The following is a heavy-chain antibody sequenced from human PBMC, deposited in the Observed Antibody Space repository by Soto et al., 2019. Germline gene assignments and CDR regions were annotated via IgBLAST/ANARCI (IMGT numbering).Heavy chain of an antibody. Sequence: GESLKISCKGSGYTFTNYWIGWVRQMPGKGLEWMGIIYPGDSDTKYNPSFQGQVTISADKSITTTYLRWTSLKASDTAIYYCAASIFYYGMDVWGEGTTVTVPQ. J-gene: IGHJ6*04. V-gene: IGHV5-51*01. CDR1: GYTFTNYW. CDR2: IYPGDSDT. CDR3: AASIFYYGMDV.